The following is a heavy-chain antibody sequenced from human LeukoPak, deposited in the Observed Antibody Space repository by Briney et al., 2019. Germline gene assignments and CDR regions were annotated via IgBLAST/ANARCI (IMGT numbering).Heavy chain of an antibody. D-gene: IGHD1-26*01. CDR1: GGSFSGYC. Sequence: PSETLSLTCAVYGGSFSGYCWSWIRQPPGKGLEWIGEINHSGSTNYNPSLKSRVTISVDTSKNQISLKLSSVTAADTAVYYCATYWELNAFDIWGQGTMVTVSS. V-gene: IGHV4-34*01. CDR3: ATYWELNAFDI. J-gene: IGHJ3*02. CDR2: INHSGST.